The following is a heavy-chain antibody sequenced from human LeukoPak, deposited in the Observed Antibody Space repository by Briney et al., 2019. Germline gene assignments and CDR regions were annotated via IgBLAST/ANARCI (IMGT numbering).Heavy chain of an antibody. CDR2: ISSSSSYI. D-gene: IGHD5-18*01. V-gene: IGHV3-21*01. CDR1: GFTFSSYS. J-gene: IGHJ6*02. Sequence: GGSLRLSCAASGFTFSSYSMNWVRQAPGKGLEWVSSISSSSSYIYYADSVKGRFTISRDNAKNSLYLQMNSLRAEDTAVYYCARDPMITAMEPEYYYYYYGMDVWGHGTTVTVSS. CDR3: ARDPMITAMEPEYYYYYYGMDV.